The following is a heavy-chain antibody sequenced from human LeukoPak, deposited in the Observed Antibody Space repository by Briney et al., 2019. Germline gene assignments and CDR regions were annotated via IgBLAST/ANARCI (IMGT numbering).Heavy chain of an antibody. V-gene: IGHV1-2*06. Sequence: ASVKVSCTASGYTFIHYFIHWVRQAPGQGLEWMGRINSNSGVTEYTQKFQGRVTMTRDTSITTVYMELSSLTSDDTAVYYCARDLSSTSNWELDYWGQGTLVTVSS. CDR2: INSNSGVT. J-gene: IGHJ4*02. CDR1: GYTFIHYF. D-gene: IGHD7-27*01. CDR3: ARDLSSTSNWELDY.